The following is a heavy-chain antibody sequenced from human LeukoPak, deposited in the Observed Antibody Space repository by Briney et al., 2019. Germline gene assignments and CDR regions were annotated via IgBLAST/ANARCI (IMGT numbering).Heavy chain of an antibody. J-gene: IGHJ4*02. V-gene: IGHV3-30*03. D-gene: IGHD3-10*01. Sequence: GGSLRLSCAASGFTFSSYGMHWVRQAPGKGLEWVAVISYDGSNKYYADSVKGRFTISRDNSKNTLYLQMNSLRAADTAVYYCARDRTHYVSGSYLFDYWGQGTLVTVSS. CDR1: GFTFSSYG. CDR2: ISYDGSNK. CDR3: ARDRTHYVSGSYLFDY.